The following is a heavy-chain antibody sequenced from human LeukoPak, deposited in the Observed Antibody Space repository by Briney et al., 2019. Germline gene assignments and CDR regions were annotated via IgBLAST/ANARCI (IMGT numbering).Heavy chain of an antibody. CDR1: GLTFSSFW. J-gene: IGHJ4*02. CDR3: AKFVGYTYGYDY. D-gene: IGHD5-18*01. V-gene: IGHV3-7*01. CDR2: IKQDGSEE. Sequence: GGSLRLSCAASGLTFSSFWMTWVRQAPGKGLEWVANIKQDGSEEYYVDSVKGRFTISRDNAKNSLYLQMNSLRAEDTAVYYCAKFVGYTYGYDYWGQGTLVTVSS.